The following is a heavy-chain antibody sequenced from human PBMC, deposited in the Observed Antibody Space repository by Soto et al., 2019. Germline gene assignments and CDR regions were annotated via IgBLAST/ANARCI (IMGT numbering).Heavy chain of an antibody. V-gene: IGHV6-1*01. CDR2: TYYKSKWYY. CDR1: GDSVSRNSAS. Sequence: SQTLSLTCAISGDSVSRNSASWNWIRQTPSRGLEWLGRTYYKSKWYYTYAASVKSRITVSPDTSKNQFSLQLTSVTPEDTAVYYCARGSWDDVSGHYYMDVWDKGTTVTVSS. CDR3: ARGSWDDVSGHYYMDV. J-gene: IGHJ6*03. D-gene: IGHD1-1*01.